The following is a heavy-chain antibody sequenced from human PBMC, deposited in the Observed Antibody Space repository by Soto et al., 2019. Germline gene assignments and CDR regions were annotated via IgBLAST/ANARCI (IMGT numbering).Heavy chain of an antibody. J-gene: IGHJ6*02. CDR3: ARDSSSSGYYYGMDV. Sequence: QVHLVQSGAEVKKPGASVKVSCKASNETLTTYGISWVRQAPAQGLEWMGWVSGYSGHSSSAQEFQDRVIMTTDTSTNTAYMELRSLTSDDSAVYFCARDSSSSGYYYGMDVWGQGTTVTVSS. CDR1: NETLTTYG. CDR2: VSGYSGHS. D-gene: IGHD6-6*01. V-gene: IGHV1-18*01.